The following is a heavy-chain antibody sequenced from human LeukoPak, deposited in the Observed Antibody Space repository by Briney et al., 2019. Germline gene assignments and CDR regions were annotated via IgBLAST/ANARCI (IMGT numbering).Heavy chain of an antibody. Sequence: SVKVSCKASGGTFSSYAIIWVRQAPGQGLEWIARIIPILGIANYAQKFQGRVTITADKSTSTAYMELSSLRSVDTAVYYCARVAVAGTYYYYGMDVWGQGTTVTVSS. CDR1: GGTFSSYA. CDR2: IIPILGIA. V-gene: IGHV1-69*04. J-gene: IGHJ6*02. CDR3: ARVAVAGTYYYYGMDV. D-gene: IGHD6-19*01.